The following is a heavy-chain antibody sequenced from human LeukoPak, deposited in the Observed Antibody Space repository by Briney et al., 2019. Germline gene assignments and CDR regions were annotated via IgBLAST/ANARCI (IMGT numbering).Heavy chain of an antibody. Sequence: ASVKVSCKASGYTFTSYGISWVRQAPGQGLEWMGWISAYNGNTNYAQKLQGRVTMTTDTSTSTAYMELRSLRSDDTAVYYCARVTPVAVAGTSDYWGQGTLVTVSS. J-gene: IGHJ4*02. D-gene: IGHD6-19*01. CDR3: ARVTPVAVAGTSDY. V-gene: IGHV1-18*01. CDR1: GYTFTSYG. CDR2: ISAYNGNT.